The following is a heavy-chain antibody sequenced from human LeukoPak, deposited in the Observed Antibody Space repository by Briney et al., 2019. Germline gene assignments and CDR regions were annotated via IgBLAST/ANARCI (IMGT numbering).Heavy chain of an antibody. CDR2: IKQDGSEK. Sequence: GGSLRLSCAVFEFTFSRYWMSWVRQAPGKGLNWVATIKQDGSEKYYVDSVEGRFTISRDNSKNSLYLQMDSLRAEDTAVYYCARVFWSATSYYFEYWGQGALVTVSS. V-gene: IGHV3-7*05. D-gene: IGHD3-3*01. J-gene: IGHJ4*02. CDR3: ARVFWSATSYYFEY. CDR1: EFTFSRYW.